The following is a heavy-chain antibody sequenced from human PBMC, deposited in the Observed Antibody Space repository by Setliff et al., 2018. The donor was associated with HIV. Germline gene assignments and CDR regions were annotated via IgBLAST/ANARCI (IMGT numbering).Heavy chain of an antibody. CDR2: INTGQGNT. CDR1: GYTSTSYA. Sequence: ASVKVSCKASGYTSTSYAIHWVRQAPGQRLEWMGWINTGQGNTKYSPKFQDRVTMTRDTSTTTVYMELSSLRSDDTAVYYCARAQFNTSPWVNSWGQGTLVTVSS. J-gene: IGHJ5*02. D-gene: IGHD2-2*02. CDR3: ARAQFNTSPWVNS. V-gene: IGHV1-3*04.